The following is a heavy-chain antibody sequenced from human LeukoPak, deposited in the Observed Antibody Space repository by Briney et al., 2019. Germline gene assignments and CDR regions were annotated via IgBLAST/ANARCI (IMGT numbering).Heavy chain of an antibody. CDR1: VYTFTIYD. CDR2: MNPNSGNT. Sequence: GASVTVSFTSSVYTFTIYDINWVRQANGQGLEWMGWMNPNSGNTGYAQKFQGRVTMTRNTSISTAYMELSSLRSEDTAVYYCTASSPTDYWGQGTLVTVSS. J-gene: IGHJ4*02. CDR3: TASSPTDY. V-gene: IGHV1-8*01.